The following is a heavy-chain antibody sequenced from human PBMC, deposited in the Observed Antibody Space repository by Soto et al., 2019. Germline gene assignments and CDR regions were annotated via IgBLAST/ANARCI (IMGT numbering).Heavy chain of an antibody. V-gene: IGHV1-2*02. CDR3: ARGGYCSSTSCYEVDYYYGMDV. CDR2: INPNSGGT. J-gene: IGHJ6*02. Sequence: QVQLVQSGAEVKKPGASVKVSCKASGYTFTGYYMHWVRQAPGQGLGWMGWINPNSGGTNYAQKFQGRVTMTRDTSISTAYMELSRLRSDDTAVYYCARGGYCSSTSCYEVDYYYGMDVWGQGTTVTVSS. CDR1: GYTFTGYY. D-gene: IGHD2-2*01.